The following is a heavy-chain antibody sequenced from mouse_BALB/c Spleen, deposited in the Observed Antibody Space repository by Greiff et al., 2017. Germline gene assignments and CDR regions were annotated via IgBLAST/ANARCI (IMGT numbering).Heavy chain of an antibody. CDR1: GFTFSSYG. Sequence: EVQLVESGGGLVQPGGSLKLSCAASGFTFSSYGLSWVRQTPDKRLELVATINSNGGSTYYPDSVKGRFTISRDNAKNTLSLQMSSLKSEDTAMYYCARGKAFDGYYAMDYGGQGTSVTVSS. J-gene: IGHJ4*01. V-gene: IGHV5-6-3*01. CDR2: INSNGGST. CDR3: ARGKAFDGYYAMDY. D-gene: IGHD2-3*01.